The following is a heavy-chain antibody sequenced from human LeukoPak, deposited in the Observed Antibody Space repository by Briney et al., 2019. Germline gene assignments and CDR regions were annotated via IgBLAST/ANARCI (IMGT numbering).Heavy chain of an antibody. V-gene: IGHV3-30*18. D-gene: IGHD5-24*01. J-gene: IGHJ4*02. CDR2: MSFDGSRK. Sequence: PGGSLRLSCAASGFTFSSYAMSWVRQAPGKGLEWVAVMSFDGSRKDHADSVKGRFTISRDNSKNTLSLQMNSLRTDDTAVYYCAKAGGYNYPTAYYFDYWGQGTLVTVSS. CDR1: GFTFSSYA. CDR3: AKAGGYNYPTAYYFDY.